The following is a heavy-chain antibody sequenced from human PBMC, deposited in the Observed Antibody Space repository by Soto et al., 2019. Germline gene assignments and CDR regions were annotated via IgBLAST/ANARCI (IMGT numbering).Heavy chain of an antibody. J-gene: IGHJ6*02. V-gene: IGHV3-21*01. CDR1: GFTFSSYS. D-gene: IGHD6-13*01. CDR3: AKDLNSWYYYYGMDV. Sequence: GGSLRLSCAASGFTFSSYSMNWVRQAPGKGLEWVSSISSSSSYIYYADSVKGRFTISRDNAKNSLYLQMNSLRAEDTAVYYCAKDLNSWYYYYGMDVWGQGTTVTVSS. CDR2: ISSSSSYI.